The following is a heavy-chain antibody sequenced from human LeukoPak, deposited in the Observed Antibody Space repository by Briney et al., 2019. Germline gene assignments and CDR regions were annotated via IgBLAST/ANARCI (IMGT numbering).Heavy chain of an antibody. V-gene: IGHV3-66*01. CDR2: IYGGGTT. J-gene: IGHJ4*02. Sequence: GGSLRLSCATSGFXVSSIYISWVRQAPGKGREWVSVIYGGGTTHYADSVKGRFTISRDNSKNTLFLQTNSLRAEDTAVYYCALALAVSGFNYFDYWGQGTLVTVSP. D-gene: IGHD5-12*01. CDR1: GFXVSSIY. CDR3: ALALAVSGFNYFDY.